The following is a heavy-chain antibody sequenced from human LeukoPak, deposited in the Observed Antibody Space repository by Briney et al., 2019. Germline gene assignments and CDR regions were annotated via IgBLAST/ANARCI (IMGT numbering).Heavy chain of an antibody. CDR2: ISSSSSYI. D-gene: IGHD3-22*01. J-gene: IGHJ6*02. CDR3: ARDKGLKDYYGMDV. CDR1: GFTFSSYG. V-gene: IGHV3-21*01. Sequence: GGSLRLSCAASGFTFSSYGMHWVRQAPGKGLEWVSSISSSSSYIYYADSVKGRFTISRDNAKNSLYLQMNSLRAEDTAVYYCARDKGLKDYYGMDVWGQGTTVTVSS.